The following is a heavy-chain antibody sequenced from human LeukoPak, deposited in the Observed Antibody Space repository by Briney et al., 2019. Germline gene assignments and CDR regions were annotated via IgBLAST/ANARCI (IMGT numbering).Heavy chain of an antibody. CDR2: IYTGGST. CDR3: ARDAPFDYSLDY. CDR1: GGSINSYF. J-gene: IGHJ4*02. D-gene: IGHD4-11*01. V-gene: IGHV4-4*07. Sequence: SETLSLTCTVSGGSINSYFWTWIRQPAGKGLEWIGRIYTGGSTNYNPSLKSRVTMSVDTSKNQFSLKLSSVTAADTAVYYCARDAPFDYSLDYWGQGTLVTVSS.